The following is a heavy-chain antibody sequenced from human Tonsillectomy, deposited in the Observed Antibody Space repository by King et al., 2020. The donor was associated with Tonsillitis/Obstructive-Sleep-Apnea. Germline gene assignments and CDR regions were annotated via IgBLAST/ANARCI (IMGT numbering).Heavy chain of an antibody. CDR3: ARQNNDYVWGSYRPTPFDY. D-gene: IGHD3-16*02. Sequence: QLQESGPGLVKPSETLSLTCTVSGGSISSYYWSWIRQPPGKGLEWIGYIYYNGSTNYNPSLKSRVTISVDTSKNQFSLKLSSVTAADTAVYYCARQNNDYVWGSYRPTPFDYWGQGTLVTVSS. J-gene: IGHJ4*02. CDR1: GGSISSYY. CDR2: IYYNGST. V-gene: IGHV4-59*08.